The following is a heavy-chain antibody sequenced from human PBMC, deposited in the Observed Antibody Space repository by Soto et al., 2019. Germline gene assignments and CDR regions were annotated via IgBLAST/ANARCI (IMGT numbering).Heavy chain of an antibody. Sequence: GGSLRLSCAASGFTFSSYAMSWVRQAPGKGLEWVSAISGSGGSTYYADSVKGRFTISRDNSKNTLYLQMNSLRAEDTAVYYCAKDESPYYDFWSGFTLLGGGEGVDWGQGTLVTVSS. J-gene: IGHJ4*02. CDR3: AKDESPYYDFWSGFTLLGGGEGVD. D-gene: IGHD3-3*01. CDR2: ISGSGGST. V-gene: IGHV3-23*01. CDR1: GFTFSSYA.